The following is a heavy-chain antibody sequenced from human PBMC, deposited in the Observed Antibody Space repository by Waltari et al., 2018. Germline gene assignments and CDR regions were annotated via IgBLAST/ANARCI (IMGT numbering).Heavy chain of an antibody. J-gene: IGHJ6*02. D-gene: IGHD4-17*01. V-gene: IGHV1-18*01. CDR2: ISAYNGNT. Sequence: QVQLVQSGAEVKKPGASVKVSCKASGYTFTSYGISWVRQAPGQGLEWVGWISAYNGNTNYAQKLQGRGTMTTDTSTNTAYMELRSLRSDDTAVYYCASLSDTVRGEVDYYYGMDVWGQGTTVTVSS. CDR3: ASLSDTVRGEVDYYYGMDV. CDR1: GYTFTSYG.